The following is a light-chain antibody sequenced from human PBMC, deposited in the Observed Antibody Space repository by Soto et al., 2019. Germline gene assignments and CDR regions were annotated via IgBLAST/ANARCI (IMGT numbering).Light chain of an antibody. Sequence: EIVMTQSPGTLSLSPVKRATLSCRASQSVSSRLAWYQQKPGQAPRLLISGASSRATGIPDRFSGSGSGTDFTLTISRLEPEDFALYYCQHYVERSPITFGQGTKVDI. CDR2: GAS. V-gene: IGKV3-20*01. J-gene: IGKJ1*01. CDR3: QHYVERSPIT. CDR1: QSVSSR.